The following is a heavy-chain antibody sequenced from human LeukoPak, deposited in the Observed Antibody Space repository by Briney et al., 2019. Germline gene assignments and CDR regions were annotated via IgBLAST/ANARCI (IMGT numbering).Heavy chain of an antibody. V-gene: IGHV3-23*01. CDR2: ISGSGGST. CDR1: GFTFSSYA. D-gene: IGHD3-9*01. Sequence: PGGSLRLSCAASGFTFSSYAMSWVRQAPGKGLEWVSAISGSGGSTYYADSVKGRFTISRDNSKNTLYLQMNSLKAEDTAVYYCARGYTYDILTGYRYWGQGTLVTVSS. CDR3: ARGYTYDILTGYRY. J-gene: IGHJ4*02.